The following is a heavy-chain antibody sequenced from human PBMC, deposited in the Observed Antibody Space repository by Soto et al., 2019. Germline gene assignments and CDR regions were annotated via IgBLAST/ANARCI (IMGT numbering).Heavy chain of an antibody. V-gene: IGHV4-39*01. D-gene: IGHD2-8*01. CDR3: ARHLYASITEYFDY. J-gene: IGHJ4*02. CDR2: IYYSGST. Sequence: SETLSLTCTVSGGSISSSSYYWGWIRQPPGKGLEWIGSIYYSGSTYYNPSLKSRVTISVDTSKNQFSLKLSSVTAADTAVYYCARHLYASITEYFDYWGQGTLVTVSS. CDR1: GGSISSSSYY.